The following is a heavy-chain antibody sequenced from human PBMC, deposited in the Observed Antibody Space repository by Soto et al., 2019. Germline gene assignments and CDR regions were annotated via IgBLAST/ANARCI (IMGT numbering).Heavy chain of an antibody. CDR2: ISDSGGSP. J-gene: IGHJ4*02. D-gene: IGHD6-19*01. CDR3: AKEGTSGLYYFDY. CDR1: GFTFSSYT. V-gene: IGHV3-23*01. Sequence: PGGSLRLSCAASGFTFSSYTMAWVRQAPGKGLEWVSAISDSGGSPYYADSVQGRFTISRDNSKNTLFLLMNSLRAGDSAIYYCAKEGTSGLYYFDYWGQGTLVTVSS.